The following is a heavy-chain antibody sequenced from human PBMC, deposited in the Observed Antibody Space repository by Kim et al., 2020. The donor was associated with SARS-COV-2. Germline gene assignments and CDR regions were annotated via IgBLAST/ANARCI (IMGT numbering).Heavy chain of an antibody. V-gene: IGHV4-61*03. CDR2: IQNSGST. CDR1: GGSVSSNTYY. CDR3: AGDPSLGYCSSTSCSDSRRLMYNWFDP. J-gene: IGHJ5*02. D-gene: IGHD2-2*01. Sequence: SETLSLTCTVSGGSVSSNTYYWSWIRQPPGKGLEWIGYIQNSGSTNYNPSLKSRVTISVDTSKNHFSLKMSSVTAADTAVYYCAGDPSLGYCSSTSCSDSRRLMYNWFDPWGQGTLVTVSS.